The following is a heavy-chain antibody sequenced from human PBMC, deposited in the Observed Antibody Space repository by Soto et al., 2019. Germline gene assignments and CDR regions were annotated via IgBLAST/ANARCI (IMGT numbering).Heavy chain of an antibody. CDR3: AKRGNYYDSSGSKYYFDY. CDR1: GFTFSSYA. CDR2: ISGSGGST. V-gene: IGHV3-23*01. D-gene: IGHD3-22*01. Sequence: EVQLLESGGGLVQPGGSLRLSCAASGFTFSSYAMSWVRQAPGKGLEWVSAISGSGGSTYYADSVKGRFTISRDNSKNTLYLQMNSLRAEDTAVYYCAKRGNYYDSSGSKYYFDYWGQGTLVTVSS. J-gene: IGHJ4*02.